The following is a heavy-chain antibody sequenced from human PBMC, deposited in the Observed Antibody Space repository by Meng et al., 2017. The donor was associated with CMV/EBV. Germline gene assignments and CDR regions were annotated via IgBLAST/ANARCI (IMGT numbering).Heavy chain of an antibody. D-gene: IGHD2-2*01. J-gene: IGHJ4*02. Sequence: YAMHWARRGTGKGLECESAIQSSGGSANDEEAVKGKFNMCRDNSQTTLNHQMGSQSAEDMAVYYCARAPMAVEGGIVVVTGANDYWGQGTLVTVSS. CDR3: ARAPMAVEGGIVVVTGANDY. CDR2: IQSSGGSA. V-gene: IGHV3-64*02. CDR1: YA.